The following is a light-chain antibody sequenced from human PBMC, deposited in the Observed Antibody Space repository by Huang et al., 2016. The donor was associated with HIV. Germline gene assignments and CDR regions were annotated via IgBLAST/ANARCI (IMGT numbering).Light chain of an antibody. Sequence: EIVLTQYPGTLSLSPGERATLSCRASQSVRSDYLAWYQQKPGQSPRLLIYGASSRATGIPDRFSGTGSGTDFSLTISRLEPEDFAVYYCQQYGGSPTFGQGTKVEIK. V-gene: IGKV3-20*01. CDR2: GAS. CDR3: QQYGGSPT. CDR1: QSVRSDY. J-gene: IGKJ1*01.